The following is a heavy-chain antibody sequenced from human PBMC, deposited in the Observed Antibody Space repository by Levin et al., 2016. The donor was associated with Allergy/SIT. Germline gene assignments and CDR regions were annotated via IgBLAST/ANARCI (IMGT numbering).Heavy chain of an antibody. CDR3: ARGEEYYFDY. J-gene: IGHJ4*02. Sequence: GSLRLSCTVSGGSISSSSYYWGWIRQPPGKGLEWIGSIYYSGSTNXNPSLKSRVTISVDTSKNQFSLKLSSVTAADTAVYYCARGEEYYFDYWGQGTLVTVSS. CDR1: GGSISSSSYY. D-gene: IGHD2/OR15-2a*01. CDR2: IYYSGST. V-gene: IGHV4-39*07.